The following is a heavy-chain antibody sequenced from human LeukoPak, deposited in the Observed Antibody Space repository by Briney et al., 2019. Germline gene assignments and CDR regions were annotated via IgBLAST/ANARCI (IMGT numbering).Heavy chain of an antibody. V-gene: IGHV4-34*01. CDR3: ATREGVGYYFDY. J-gene: IGHJ4*02. D-gene: IGHD1-26*01. CDR1: GGSFSGYS. CDR2: INHSGST. Sequence: SDTLSLTCAVYGGSFSGYSWTWIRQPPGKGLEWIGEINHSGSTNYNPSLKSRVTILIDTSKNHYSLKLSAVTAADTAVYYCATREGVGYYFDYWGQGTLVTVSS.